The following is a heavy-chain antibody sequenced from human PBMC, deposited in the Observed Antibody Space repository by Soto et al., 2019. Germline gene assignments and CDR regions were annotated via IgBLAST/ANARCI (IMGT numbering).Heavy chain of an antibody. CDR2: INHSGST. CDR1: GGSFSGYY. Sequence: SETLSLTCAVYGGSFSGYYWSWIRQPPGKGLEWIGEINHSGSTNYNPSLKSRVTISVDTSKNQFSLKLSSVTAADTAVYYCASGYSSGWYHFPHWGQGTLVTVSS. J-gene: IGHJ1*01. CDR3: ASGYSSGWYHFPH. V-gene: IGHV4-34*01. D-gene: IGHD6-19*01.